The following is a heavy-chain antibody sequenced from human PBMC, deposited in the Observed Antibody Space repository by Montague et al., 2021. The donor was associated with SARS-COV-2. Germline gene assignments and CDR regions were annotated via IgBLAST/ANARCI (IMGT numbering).Heavy chain of an antibody. Sequence: SETLSLTCTVSGGSISTYYYWGRIRQPPGNGLEWIGSIYYGGSTYYNPSLKSRVTISVDTSMNHFSLKLSSVTAADTAVYYCARDQGVYCSGGSCYNFDYWGQGTLVTVSS. J-gene: IGHJ4*02. CDR3: ARDQGVYCSGGSCYNFDY. CDR2: IYYGGST. CDR1: GGSISTYYY. V-gene: IGHV4-39*02. D-gene: IGHD2-15*01.